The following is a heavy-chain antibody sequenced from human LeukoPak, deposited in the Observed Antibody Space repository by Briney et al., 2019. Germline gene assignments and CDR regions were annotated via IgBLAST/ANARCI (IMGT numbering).Heavy chain of an antibody. CDR1: GFNFRYYA. J-gene: IGHJ4*02. CDR3: AKQNSRGFDY. CDR2: ISEGADIT. V-gene: IGHV3-23*01. Sequence: GGSLRLSCAASGFNFRYYAMTWVRPAPGKGLECVSGISEGADITYYGGSVKGRFTISRDNSKNTLYLQMNSLRAEDTAVYYCAKQNSRGFDYWGQGTLVTVSS. D-gene: IGHD2/OR15-2a*01.